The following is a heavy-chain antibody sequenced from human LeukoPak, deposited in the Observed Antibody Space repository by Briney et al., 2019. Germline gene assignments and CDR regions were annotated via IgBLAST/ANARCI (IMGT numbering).Heavy chain of an antibody. J-gene: IGHJ4*02. D-gene: IGHD3-10*01. V-gene: IGHV4-34*01. CDR3: ARGRGRYYYVDY. Sequence: SETLSLTCAVYGGSFSGYYWSWIRQPPGKGLEWVGEINHSGSTNYNPSLKSRVTISVDTSKNQFSLKLSSVTAADTAVYYCARGRGRYYYVDYWGQGTLVTVSS. CDR2: INHSGST. CDR1: GGSFSGYY.